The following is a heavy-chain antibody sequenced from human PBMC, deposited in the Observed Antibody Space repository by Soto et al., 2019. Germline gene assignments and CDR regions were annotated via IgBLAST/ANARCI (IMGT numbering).Heavy chain of an antibody. CDR1: GFTFSSYW. CDR3: ARAREDEGPDIVVVPAAMEHDAFDI. D-gene: IGHD2-2*01. V-gene: IGHV3-74*01. J-gene: IGHJ3*02. CDR2: INSDGSST. Sequence: GGSLRLSCAASGFTFSSYWMHWVRQAPGKGLVWVSRINSDGSSTSYADSVKGRFTISRDNAKNTLYLQMNSLRAEDTAVYYCARAREDEGPDIVVVPAAMEHDAFDIGGQGTMVTVSS.